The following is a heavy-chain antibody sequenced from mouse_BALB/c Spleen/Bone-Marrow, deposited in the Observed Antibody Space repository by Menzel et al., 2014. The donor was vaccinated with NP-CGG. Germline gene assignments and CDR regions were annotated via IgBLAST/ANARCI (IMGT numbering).Heavy chain of an antibody. CDR2: ISYSGST. D-gene: IGHD2-3*01. CDR3: AAYDGYCFYY. Sequence: DAQAEKSGPSFVKPSQTLSLTCSVTGNSITRGYWNWTRKFPGNKLEYMGYISYSGSTYYNPSLKSRISVTRDTSKNQYYLQLNSMTTEDTATYYCAAYDGYCFYYLRQGTPLTASS. CDR1: GNSITRGY. V-gene: IGHV3-8*02. J-gene: IGHJ2*01.